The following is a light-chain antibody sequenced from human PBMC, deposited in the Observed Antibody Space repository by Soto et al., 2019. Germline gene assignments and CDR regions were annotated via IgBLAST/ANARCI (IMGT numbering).Light chain of an antibody. Sequence: DMQITHSPANLSSSVWDTVTITFRASESIDNWLAWYQQKPGKAPKLLIFAASTLVRGVPSRFSGRGSGTEFTLTISSLQADDYATFYCQQYHTDWTFGQGTKVDIK. V-gene: IGKV1-5*01. J-gene: IGKJ1*01. CDR1: ESIDNW. CDR3: QQYHTDWT. CDR2: AAS.